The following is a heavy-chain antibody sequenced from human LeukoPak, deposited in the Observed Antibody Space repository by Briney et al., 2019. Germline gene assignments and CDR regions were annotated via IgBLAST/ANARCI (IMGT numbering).Heavy chain of an antibody. D-gene: IGHD3-22*01. CDR3: ARGGLGYYYDSGDY. CDR1: GFTFSSYA. Sequence: GGSLRLSCAASGFTFSSYAMHWVRQAPGKGLEWVAVISYDGSNKYYADSVKGRFTIPRDNSKNTLYLQMNSLRAEDTAVYYCARGGLGYYYDSGDYWGQGTLVTVSS. J-gene: IGHJ4*02. CDR2: ISYDGSNK. V-gene: IGHV3-30-3*01.